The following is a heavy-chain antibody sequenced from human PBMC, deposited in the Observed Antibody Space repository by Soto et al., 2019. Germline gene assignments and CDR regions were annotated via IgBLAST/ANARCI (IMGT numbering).Heavy chain of an antibody. CDR3: ARDRRPIVVVTATHYGMDV. D-gene: IGHD2-21*02. CDR2: IYYSGST. Sequence: SEPLSLTCTVSDGSISSGDYYWSWIRQPPWRGLDWVLYIYYSGSTYYNLSLKSRVTISVDTSKNQFSLKLSSVTAADTAVYYCARDRRPIVVVTATHYGMDVWGQGTTVTVSS. CDR1: DGSISSGDYY. J-gene: IGHJ6*02. V-gene: IGHV4-30-4*01.